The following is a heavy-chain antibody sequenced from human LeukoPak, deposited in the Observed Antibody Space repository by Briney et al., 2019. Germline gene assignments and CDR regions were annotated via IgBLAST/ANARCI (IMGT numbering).Heavy chain of an antibody. Sequence: SETLPLTCAVYGGSFSGYYWSWIRQPPGKGLEWIGEINHSGNTNYNPSLKSRVTISVDTSKNQFSLKLRSVTAADTAVYFCARGGGYYYYMDVWDKGTTVTVSS. V-gene: IGHV4-34*01. J-gene: IGHJ6*03. CDR3: ARGGGYYYYMDV. CDR1: GGSFSGYY. D-gene: IGHD3-16*01. CDR2: INHSGNT.